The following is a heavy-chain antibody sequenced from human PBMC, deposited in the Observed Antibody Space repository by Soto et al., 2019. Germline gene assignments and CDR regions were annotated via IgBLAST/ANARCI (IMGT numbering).Heavy chain of an antibody. CDR2: ISSSSSYI. Sequence: EVQLVESGGGLVKPGGSLRLSCAASGFTFSSYSMNWVRQAPGKGLEWVSSISSSSSYIYYADSVKGRFTISRDNAKNSLYLQMNSLRDEDTAVYYCARGRYCSGGSCYPDAFDIWGQGTMVTVSS. V-gene: IGHV3-21*01. CDR1: GFTFSSYS. D-gene: IGHD2-15*01. J-gene: IGHJ3*02. CDR3: ARGRYCSGGSCYPDAFDI.